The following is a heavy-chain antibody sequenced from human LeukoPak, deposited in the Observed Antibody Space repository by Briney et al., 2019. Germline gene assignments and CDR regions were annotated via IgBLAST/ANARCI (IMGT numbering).Heavy chain of an antibody. CDR1: EFTFSSYW. V-gene: IGHV3-74*01. J-gene: IGHJ5*02. Sequence: PGGSLRLSCAASEFTFSSYWMHWVRQAPGKGLVWVSRINSDGSSTSYADSVKGRFTISRDNAKNTLYLQMNSLRAEDTAVYYCARGGVWLRGNWFDPWGQGTLVTVSS. CDR2: INSDGSST. CDR3: ARGGVWLRGNWFDP. D-gene: IGHD3-10*01.